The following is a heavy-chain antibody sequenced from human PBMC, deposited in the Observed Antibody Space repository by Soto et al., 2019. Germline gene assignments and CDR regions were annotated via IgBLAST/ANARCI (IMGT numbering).Heavy chain of an antibody. CDR2: IYYSGST. Sequence: TSETLSLTCTVSGGSISSYYWSWIRQPPGKGLEWIGYIYYSGSTNYNPSLKSRVTISVDTSKNQFSLKLSSVTAADTAVYYCARDGKDAEYFQHWGQGTLVTVSS. D-gene: IGHD1-26*01. CDR3: ARDGKDAEYFQH. CDR1: GGSISSYY. J-gene: IGHJ1*01. V-gene: IGHV4-59*01.